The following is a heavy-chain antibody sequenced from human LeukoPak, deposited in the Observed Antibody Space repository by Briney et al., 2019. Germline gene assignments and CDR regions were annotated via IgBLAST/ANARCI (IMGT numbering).Heavy chain of an antibody. J-gene: IGHJ3*02. V-gene: IGHV4-59*08. Sequence: SETLSLTCTVSGGSISTYYWSWIRQPPGKGLEWIGYIYYSGSTNYNPSLKSRVTISVDTSKNQFSLKLSSVTAADTAVYYCARQQWLEQDAFDIWGQGTMVTVSS. CDR1: GGSISTYY. CDR3: ARQQWLEQDAFDI. CDR2: IYYSGST. D-gene: IGHD6-19*01.